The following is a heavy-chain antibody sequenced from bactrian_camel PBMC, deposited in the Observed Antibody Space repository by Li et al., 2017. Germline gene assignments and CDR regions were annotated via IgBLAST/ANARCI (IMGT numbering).Heavy chain of an antibody. CDR2: IYSGDSST. Sequence: HVQLVESGGGSVQAGGSLRVSCRISSGGFSFYDYCMAWFRQAPGKEREAVASIYSGDSSTYYADSVKGRFTISQDNAKNTLYLQTNNLTPEDTAMYYCAADSRLWCNRATVLQYQFRGQGTQVTVS. J-gene: IGHJ4*01. V-gene: IGHV3S63*01. CDR1: SGGFSFYDYC. D-gene: IGHD3*01.